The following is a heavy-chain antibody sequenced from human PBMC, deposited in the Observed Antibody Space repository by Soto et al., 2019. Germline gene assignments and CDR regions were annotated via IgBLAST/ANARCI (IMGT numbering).Heavy chain of an antibody. V-gene: IGHV3-48*02. CDR2: ISSSSSTI. D-gene: IGHD2-2*01. J-gene: IGHJ3*01. CDR1: GFTFSSYS. Sequence: HPGGSLRLSCAASGFTFSSYSMNWVRQAPGKGLEWVSYISSSSSTIYYADSVKGRFTISRDNAKNSLYLQMNSLRDEDTAVYYCASLYCISTSCQVLDAFDVWGQGTMVTVSS. CDR3: ASLYCISTSCQVLDAFDV.